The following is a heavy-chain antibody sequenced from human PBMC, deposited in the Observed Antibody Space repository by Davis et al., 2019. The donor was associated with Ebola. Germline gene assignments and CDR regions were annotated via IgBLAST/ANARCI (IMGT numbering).Heavy chain of an antibody. CDR3: ARVAFTTTSYYYYSGIDF. V-gene: IGHV3-30*19. D-gene: IGHD3-22*01. CDR1: GFTFSSYG. CDR2: ISYDGSNK. Sequence: GESLKISCAASGFTFSSYGMHWVRQAPGKGLEWVAVISYDGSNKYYADSVKGRFTISRDNSKNTLYLQMNSLRAEDTAVYYCARVAFTTTSYYYYSGIDFWGQGTTVTVSS. J-gene: IGHJ6*02.